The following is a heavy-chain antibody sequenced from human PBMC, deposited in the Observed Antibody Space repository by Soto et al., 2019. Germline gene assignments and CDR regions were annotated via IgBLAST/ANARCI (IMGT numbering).Heavy chain of an antibody. Sequence: EVQLVESGGGLVQPGGSLRLSCAVSGFTFSDYWMSWVRQAPGKGLEWVANIKQDGNEKYYVDSVKGRFTISRDNAKNAPYRQMKSLGAEDTGVYYCAGGLASSGWYSPWDAFDIWGQGTMVTVSS. CDR1: GFTFSDYW. J-gene: IGHJ3*02. D-gene: IGHD6-19*01. CDR2: IKQDGNEK. CDR3: AGGLASSGWYSPWDAFDI. V-gene: IGHV3-7*01.